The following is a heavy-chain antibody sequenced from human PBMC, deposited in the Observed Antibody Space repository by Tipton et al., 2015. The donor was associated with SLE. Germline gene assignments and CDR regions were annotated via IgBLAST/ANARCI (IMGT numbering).Heavy chain of an antibody. CDR2: INPSGGST. V-gene: IGHV1-46*01. J-gene: IGHJ2*01. Sequence: QSGPEVKKPGASVKVSCKASGYTFTSYYMHWVRQAPGQGLEWMGIINPSGGSTSYAQKFQGRVTMTRDTSTSTVYMELSSLRSEDTAVYYCARLFQDCGGDCDYWYFDLWGRGTLVTVSS. CDR3: ARLFQDCGGDCDYWYFDL. CDR1: GYTFTSYY. D-gene: IGHD2-21*01.